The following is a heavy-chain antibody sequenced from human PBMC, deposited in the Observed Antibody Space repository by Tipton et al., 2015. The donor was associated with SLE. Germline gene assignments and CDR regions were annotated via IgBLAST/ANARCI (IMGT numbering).Heavy chain of an antibody. D-gene: IGHD6-13*01. V-gene: IGHV4-59*07. CDR2: IYYSGST. Sequence: TLSLTCTVSGGSISSYYWSWIRQPPGKGLEWIGYIYYSGSTNYNPALKSRVTISVDTSKNQFSLKLRSVTAADTAVYYCARIAAAGTDAFDIWGQGTMVTVSS. CDR3: ARIAAAGTDAFDI. J-gene: IGHJ3*02. CDR1: GGSISSYY.